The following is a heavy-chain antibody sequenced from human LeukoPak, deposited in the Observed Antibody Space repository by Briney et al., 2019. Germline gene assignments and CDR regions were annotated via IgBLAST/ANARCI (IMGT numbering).Heavy chain of an antibody. D-gene: IGHD6-13*01. CDR3: ARHSGPYGSSWFDY. CDR2: IYYSGST. V-gene: IGHV4-39*01. CDR1: GGSISRSSYY. J-gene: IGHJ4*02. Sequence: SETLSLTCTVSGGSISRSSYYWGWIRQPPGKGLEWIGSIYYSGSTYYNPSLKSRVTISVDTSKNQFSLKLSSVTAADTAVYYCARHSGPYGSSWFDYWGQGTLVTVSS.